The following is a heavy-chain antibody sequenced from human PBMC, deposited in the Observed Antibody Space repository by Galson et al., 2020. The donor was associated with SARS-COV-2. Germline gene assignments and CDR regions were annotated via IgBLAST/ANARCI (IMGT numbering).Heavy chain of an antibody. V-gene: IGHV3-23*03. J-gene: IGHJ1*01. CDR3: AKDISPLGPFFHH. CDR2: IYSGGST. D-gene: IGHD3-9*01. CDR1: GFTFSSYA. Sequence: GGSLRLSCAASGFTFSSYAMSWVRQAPGKGLEWVSLIYSGGSTSYADSVKGRFTISRDNSKNALYLQMNSLRAEDTAVYYCAKDISPLGPFFHHWGQGTLVTVSS.